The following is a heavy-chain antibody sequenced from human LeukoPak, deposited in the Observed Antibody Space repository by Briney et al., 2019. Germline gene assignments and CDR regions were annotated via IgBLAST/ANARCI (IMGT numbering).Heavy chain of an antibody. Sequence: GGSLRLSCAASGFTFSSYAISWVRQAPGKGLEWVSAISGSGGSTYYADSVKGRFTISRDNSKNTLYLQMNSLRAEDTAVYYCAKDGYSYGYSSWGQGTLVTVSS. J-gene: IGHJ5*02. CDR1: GFTFSSYA. D-gene: IGHD5-18*01. CDR3: AKDGYSYGYSS. V-gene: IGHV3-23*01. CDR2: ISGSGGST.